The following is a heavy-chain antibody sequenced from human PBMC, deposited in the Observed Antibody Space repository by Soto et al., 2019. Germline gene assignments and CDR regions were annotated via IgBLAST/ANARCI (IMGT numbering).Heavy chain of an antibody. V-gene: IGHV1-69*02. Sequence: SVKVSCKACGCTFSSYTISCVRQAPRQGLEWMGRIIPILGIANYAQKFQGRVTITADKSTSTAYMELSSLRSEDTAVYYCARSRRGYCSSTSCLYFDYWGQGTLVTVSS. J-gene: IGHJ4*02. D-gene: IGHD2-2*03. CDR1: GCTFSSYT. CDR3: ARSRRGYCSSTSCLYFDY. CDR2: IIPILGIA.